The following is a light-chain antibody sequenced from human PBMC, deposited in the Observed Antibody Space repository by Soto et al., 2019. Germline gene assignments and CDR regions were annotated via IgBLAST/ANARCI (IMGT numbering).Light chain of an antibody. CDR3: QQYNNWPRT. CDR2: DAS. CDR1: QSVSSY. J-gene: IGKJ1*01. V-gene: IGKV3D-15*01. Sequence: EIVLTQSPATLSLSPGERATLSCRASQSVSSYLAWYQQKPGQSPRLLIYDASTRAPGIPARFSGSGTGIDFTLTISSLQSEDFAVYYCQQYNNWPRTFGQGTKVDIK.